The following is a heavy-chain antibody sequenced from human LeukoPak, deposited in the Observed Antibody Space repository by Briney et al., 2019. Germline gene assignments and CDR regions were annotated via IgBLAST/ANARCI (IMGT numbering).Heavy chain of an antibody. Sequence: SETLSLTCTVSGGSISSYYWSWIRQPPGKGLEWIVYIYYSGSTNYNPSLKSRVTISVDTSKNQFSLKLSSVTAADTAVYYCARETGYSSGWVVQGVTRWFDPWGQGTLVTVSS. J-gene: IGHJ5*02. CDR3: ARETGYSSGWVVQGVTRWFDP. D-gene: IGHD6-19*01. V-gene: IGHV4-59*01. CDR1: GGSISSYY. CDR2: IYYSGST.